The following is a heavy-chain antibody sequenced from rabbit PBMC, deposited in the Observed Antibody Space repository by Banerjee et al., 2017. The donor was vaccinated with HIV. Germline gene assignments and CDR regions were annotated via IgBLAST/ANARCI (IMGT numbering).Heavy chain of an antibody. CDR3: ASWNSYDDYGDRYYFNL. D-gene: IGHD2-1*01. Sequence: QQLVESGGGLVQPGGSLKLSCKASGFDFSSYYMSWVRQAPGKGLEWIGYIDPVFGSTYYASWVNGRFTISSHNAQNTLYLQLNSLTAADTATYFCASWNSYDDYGDRYYFNLWGPGTLVTVS. CDR2: IDPVFGST. J-gene: IGHJ4*01. CDR1: GFDFSSYY. V-gene: IGHV1S7*01.